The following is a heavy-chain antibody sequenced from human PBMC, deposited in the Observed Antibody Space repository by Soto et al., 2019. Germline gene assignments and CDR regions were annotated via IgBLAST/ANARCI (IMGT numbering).Heavy chain of an antibody. CDR2: IVPIVDTS. CDR1: GGTFSSYA. J-gene: IGHJ4*02. CDR3: VCAVAIPGYPDN. Sequence: QVQLVQSGAEVRQPASSVKVSCKTSGGTFSSYAISWVRQAPGQGLEWMGGIVPIVDTSTYAQKFQGRVTITADESTSTVYRELSSLRSDETAVYYCVCAVAIPGYPDNWRQGTLVTVSS. V-gene: IGHV1-69*12. D-gene: IGHD5-12*01.